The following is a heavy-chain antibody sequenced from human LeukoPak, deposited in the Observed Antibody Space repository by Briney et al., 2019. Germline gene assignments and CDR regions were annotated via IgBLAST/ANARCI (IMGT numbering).Heavy chain of an antibody. J-gene: IGHJ4*02. CDR3: AREGSSYDFWSGYLDD. D-gene: IGHD3-3*01. V-gene: IGHV3-7*01. CDR1: GFTFSSYW. CDR2: IKQDGSEK. Sequence: GGSLRLSCAASGFTFSSYWMSWVRRAPGKGLEWVANIKQDGSEKYYVDSVKGRFTISRDNAKNSLYLQMNSLRAEDTAVYYCAREGSSYDFWSGYLDDWGQGTLVTVSS.